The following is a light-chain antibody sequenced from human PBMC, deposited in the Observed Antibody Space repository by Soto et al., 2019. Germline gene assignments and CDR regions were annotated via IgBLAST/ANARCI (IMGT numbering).Light chain of an antibody. CDR2: DVT. CDR3: CSYAGSYTYV. J-gene: IGLJ1*01. V-gene: IGLV2-11*01. CDR1: SSNIGGNS. Sequence: QSVMTQPPSVSAAPGQRVTISCSGSSSNIGGNSVSWYQQLPGTAPKLMIYDVTKRPSGVRDRFSASKSGNTASLTISGLQAEDEADYYCCSYAGSYTYVFGTGTKLTVL.